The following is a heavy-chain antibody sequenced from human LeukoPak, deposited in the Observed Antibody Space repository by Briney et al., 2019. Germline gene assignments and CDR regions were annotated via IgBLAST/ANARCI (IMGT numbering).Heavy chain of an antibody. D-gene: IGHD5-18*01. CDR3: RSYGYEVDY. V-gene: IGHV4-34*01. CDR2: INHSGST. Sequence: RASGTLSLTCAVYGGSFSGYYWSWIRQPPGKGLEWIGEINHSGSTNYNPSLKSRVTISVDTSKNQFSLKLSSVTAADTAVYYCRSYGYEVDYWGQGTLVTVSS. J-gene: IGHJ4*02. CDR1: GGSFSGYY.